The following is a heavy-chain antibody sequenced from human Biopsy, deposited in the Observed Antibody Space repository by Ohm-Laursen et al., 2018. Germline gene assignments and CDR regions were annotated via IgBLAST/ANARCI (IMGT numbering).Heavy chain of an antibody. V-gene: IGHV4-34*08. CDR3: AQTRNDYGGFYFDY. CDR1: GFTFSDYY. CDR2: IRNT. D-gene: IGHD4/OR15-4a*01. Sequence: LRLSCAASGFTFSDYYMNWIRQPPGKGLEWIGTIRNTYFRTSLKSRVTMSVDTSKNQFSLKLSSVTAADTGVYYCAQTRNDYGGFYFDYWGRGTLVTVSS. J-gene: IGHJ4*02.